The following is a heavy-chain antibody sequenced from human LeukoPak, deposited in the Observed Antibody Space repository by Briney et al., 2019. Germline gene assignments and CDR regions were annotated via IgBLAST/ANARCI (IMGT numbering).Heavy chain of an antibody. CDR2: MKQDGSEK. CDR1: GFTFSSYW. V-gene: IGHV3-7*01. Sequence: GDSLRLSCAGSGFTFSSYWMTWVRQAPGKGLEWVANMKQDGSEKYYVDSVKGRFTISRDNAKNSLYLQMNSLRAEDTAVYYCVREARESGGFDYWGQGTLVTVSS. CDR3: VREARESGGFDY. D-gene: IGHD5-24*01. J-gene: IGHJ4*02.